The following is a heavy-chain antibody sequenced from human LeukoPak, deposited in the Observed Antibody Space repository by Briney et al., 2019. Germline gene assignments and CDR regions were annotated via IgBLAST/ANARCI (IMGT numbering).Heavy chain of an antibody. J-gene: IGHJ3*02. D-gene: IGHD2-15*01. CDR1: GGTFSSYT. V-gene: IGHV1-69*02. CDR2: IIPILGIA. CDR3: AQGSGGSCCDAFDI. Sequence: ASVNVSCKASGGTFSSYTISWVRQAPGQGLEWMGRIIPILGIANYAQKFQGRVTITADKSTSTAYMELSSLRSEDTAVYYCAQGSGGSCCDAFDIWGQGTMVTVSS.